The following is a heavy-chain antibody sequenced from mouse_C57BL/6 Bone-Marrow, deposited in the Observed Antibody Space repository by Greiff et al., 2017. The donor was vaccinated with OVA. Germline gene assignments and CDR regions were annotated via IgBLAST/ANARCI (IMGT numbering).Heavy chain of an antibody. D-gene: IGHD1-1*01. Sequence: VKLVESGPGLVQPSQSLSITCTVSGFSLTSYGVHWVRQSPGKGLEWLGVIWSGGSTDYNAAFISRLSISKDNYKSQVFFKMNSLQADDTSIYYFARDYYGSPCFAYWGQGTLVTVSS. CDR2: IWSGGST. V-gene: IGHV2-2*01. J-gene: IGHJ3*01. CDR1: GFSLTSYG. CDR3: ARDYYGSPCFAY.